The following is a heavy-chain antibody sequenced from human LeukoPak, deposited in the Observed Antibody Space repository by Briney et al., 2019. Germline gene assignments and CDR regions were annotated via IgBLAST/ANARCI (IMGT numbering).Heavy chain of an antibody. CDR3: AKDSPVGAFDI. CDR2: ISYDGSNK. CDR1: GFTFSSYG. Sequence: GGSLRLSCAASGFTFSSYGMHWVRQAPGKGLEWVAVISYDGSNKYYADSVKGRFTISRDNSKNTLYLQMNSLRAEDTAVYYCAKDSPVGAFDIWGQGTMVTVSS. V-gene: IGHV3-30*18. D-gene: IGHD1-26*01. J-gene: IGHJ3*02.